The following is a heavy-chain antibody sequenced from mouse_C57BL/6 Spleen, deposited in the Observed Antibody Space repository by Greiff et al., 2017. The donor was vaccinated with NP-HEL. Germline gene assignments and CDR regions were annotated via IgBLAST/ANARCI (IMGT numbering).Heavy chain of an antibody. CDR3: ARRAYSNYVDYAMDY. V-gene: IGHV5-9*01. CDR2: ISGGGGNT. D-gene: IGHD2-5*01. Sequence: DVQLVESGGGLVKPGGSLKLSCAASGFTFSSYTMSWVRQTPDKRLEWVATISGGGGNTYYPDSVKGRFTISRDNAKNTLYLQMSSLRSEDTALYYCARRAYSNYVDYAMDYWGQGTSVTVSS. J-gene: IGHJ4*01. CDR1: GFTFSSYT.